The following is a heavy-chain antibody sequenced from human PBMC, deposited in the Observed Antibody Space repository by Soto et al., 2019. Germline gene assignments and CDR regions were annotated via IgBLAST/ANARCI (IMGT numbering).Heavy chain of an antibody. CDR3: AREGVASAALNGMDV. Sequence: ASVKVSCKGSGNTFSNYGISWVRQAPGQGLEWMGWISSYNGNTDYTQKLRGRVTMTIDSSTSTAYMELRSLESDDTAVYYCAREGVASAALNGMDVWGQGTTVTVSS. CDR2: ISSYNGNT. CDR1: GNTFSNYG. J-gene: IGHJ6*02. D-gene: IGHD2-15*01. V-gene: IGHV1-18*01.